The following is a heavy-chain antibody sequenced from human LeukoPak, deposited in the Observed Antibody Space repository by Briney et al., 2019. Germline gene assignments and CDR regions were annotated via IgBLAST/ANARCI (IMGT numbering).Heavy chain of an antibody. V-gene: IGHV1-69*04. CDR2: IIPILGIA. J-gene: IGHJ3*02. CDR1: GFTFSSYA. CDR3: VIAVAGTGGDAFDI. D-gene: IGHD6-19*01. Sequence: GGSLRLSCAASGFTFSSYAISWVRQAPGQGLEWMGRIIPILGIANYAQKFQGRVTITADKSTSTAYMELSSLRSEDTAVYYCVIAVAGTGGDAFDIWGQGTMVTVSS.